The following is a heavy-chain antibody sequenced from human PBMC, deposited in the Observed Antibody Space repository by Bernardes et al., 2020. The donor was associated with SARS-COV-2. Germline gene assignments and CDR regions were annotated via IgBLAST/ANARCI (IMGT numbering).Heavy chain of an antibody. Sequence: ASVKVSCMASGYTFTNYGVSWVRQAPGQGLEWVGWTNGYNEKTYYAQKFQGRVTLTTDTSTATAYLELRSLRADDTAHYYCARDTVSMLVVVPDYWGQGTLVTVSS. CDR1: GYTFTNYG. J-gene: IGHJ4*02. D-gene: IGHD2-21*01. V-gene: IGHV1-18*04. CDR2: TNGYNEKT. CDR3: ARDTVSMLVVVPDY.